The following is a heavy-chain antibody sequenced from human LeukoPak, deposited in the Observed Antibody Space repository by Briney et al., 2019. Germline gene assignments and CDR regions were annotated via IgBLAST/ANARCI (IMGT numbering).Heavy chain of an antibody. V-gene: IGHV3-21*01. J-gene: IGHJ4*02. Sequence: GGSLRLSCAASGFTFSTYSMNWVRQAPGKGLEWVSSITSSSSYIYYADSVKGRFTFSRDNAKNSLYLQMNSLRAEDTAVYYCARGGHAYYDSSGYRYYFDYWGQGTLVTVSS. CDR1: GFTFSTYS. CDR2: ITSSSSYI. D-gene: IGHD3-22*01. CDR3: ARGGHAYYDSSGYRYYFDY.